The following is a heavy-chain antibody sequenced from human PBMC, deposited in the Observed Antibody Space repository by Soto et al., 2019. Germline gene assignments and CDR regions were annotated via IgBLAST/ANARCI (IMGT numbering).Heavy chain of an antibody. Sequence: SVKVSCKASGGTFSSYAISWVRQAPGQGLEWMGGIIPIFGTANYAQKFQGRVTITADESTSTAYMELSSLRSEDTAVYYCARRQNYYDSSGYWVNWFDPWGQGTLVTVSS. J-gene: IGHJ5*02. D-gene: IGHD3-22*01. V-gene: IGHV1-69*13. CDR3: ARRQNYYDSSGYWVNWFDP. CDR1: GGTFSSYA. CDR2: IIPIFGTA.